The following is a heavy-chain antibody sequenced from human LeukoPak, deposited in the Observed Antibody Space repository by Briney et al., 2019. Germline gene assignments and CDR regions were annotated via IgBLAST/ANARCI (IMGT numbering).Heavy chain of an antibody. Sequence: GGSLRLSCAASGFTFSSYEMNWVRQAPGKGLEWVSYISSSGSTLYYADSVKGRFTVSRDNAKNSLYLQMNSLRAEDTAVYYCAELGITMIGGVWGKGTTVTISS. J-gene: IGHJ6*04. V-gene: IGHV3-48*03. CDR3: AELGITMIGGV. CDR1: GFTFSSYE. CDR2: ISSSGSTL. D-gene: IGHD3-10*02.